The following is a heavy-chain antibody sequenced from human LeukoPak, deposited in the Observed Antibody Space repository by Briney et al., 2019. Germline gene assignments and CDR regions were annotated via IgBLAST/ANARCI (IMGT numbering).Heavy chain of an antibody. CDR3: ARAFPRGYYYYYYYMDV. Sequence: PSETLSLTCTVSGGSISKYYLSWIRQPAGKGLEWIGRIFTSGSATSSSSLKSRVTMSADTSKNQFSLNLSSVTAADTAVYYCARAFPRGYYYYYYYMDVWGKGTTVTVSS. CDR1: GGSISKYY. CDR2: IFTSGSA. J-gene: IGHJ6*03. D-gene: IGHD3-10*01. V-gene: IGHV4-4*07.